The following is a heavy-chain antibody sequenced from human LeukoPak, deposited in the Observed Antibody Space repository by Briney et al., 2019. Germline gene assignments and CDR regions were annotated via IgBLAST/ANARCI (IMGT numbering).Heavy chain of an antibody. Sequence: PGGSLRLSCAASGFSFSSYEMNWVRQAPGEGLEWVSYSSSGGASIYYADSVKGRFIISRDNAKNSLYLQMNTLRDEDTAVYYCAREYSGVFDYWGQGTLVTVSS. D-gene: IGHD5-12*01. V-gene: IGHV3-48*03. CDR2: SSSGGASI. CDR3: AREYSGVFDY. J-gene: IGHJ4*02. CDR1: GFSFSSYE.